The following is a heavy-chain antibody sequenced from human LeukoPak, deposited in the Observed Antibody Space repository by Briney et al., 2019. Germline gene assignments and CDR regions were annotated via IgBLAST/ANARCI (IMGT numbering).Heavy chain of an antibody. CDR3: ARHRAPPYSGWYSFVDY. CDR2: VYPGDCDT. J-gene: IGHJ4*02. CDR1: GYSSTSYC. Sequence: GESLKIPSQGSGYSSTSYCIGWVRQMPGKGLEWRGIVYPGDCDTRYSPSFQGQVTTSADKSITTAYLQWSSLKASDTAMYYCARHRAPPYSGWYSFVDYWGQGTLVTVSS. D-gene: IGHD6-19*01. V-gene: IGHV5-51*01.